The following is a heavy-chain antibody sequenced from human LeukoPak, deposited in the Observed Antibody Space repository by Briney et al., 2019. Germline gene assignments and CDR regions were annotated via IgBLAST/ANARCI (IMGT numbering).Heavy chain of an antibody. Sequence: GRSLRLSCAVAGFTLTNYAIHRVRQAPGKGLEWLAVMSNDGKDKHVADSVKGRFSVSRDVSSDTLYLQMDSLRAEDTAVYFCEREGHYYLSTGYSPVEYYYYYMDVWGKGTTVTVSS. CDR2: MSNDGKDK. CDR3: EREGHYYLSTGYSPVEYYYYYMDV. D-gene: IGHD3-9*01. J-gene: IGHJ6*03. CDR1: GFTLTNYA. V-gene: IGHV3-30*04.